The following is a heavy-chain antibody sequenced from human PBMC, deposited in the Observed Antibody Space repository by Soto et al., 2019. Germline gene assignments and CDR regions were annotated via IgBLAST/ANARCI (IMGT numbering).Heavy chain of an antibody. J-gene: IGHJ3*02. CDR1: GFTYSTYA. Sequence: EVQLLESGGGLVQPGGSLRLSCTTSGFTYSTYAMSWVRQAPGKGLEWVSVISGNGGTTYYADSVKGRFTISRDNWKRTLYLQMNSLRAGDTAIFFCAKGGGGSGWSDAFDIWGQGTMVTVSS. CDR3: AKGGGGSGWSDAFDI. CDR2: ISGNGGTT. V-gene: IGHV3-23*01. D-gene: IGHD6-19*01.